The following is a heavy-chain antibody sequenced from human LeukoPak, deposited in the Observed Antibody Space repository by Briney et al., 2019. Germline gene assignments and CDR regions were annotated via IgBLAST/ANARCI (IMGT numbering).Heavy chain of an antibody. Sequence: GGSLRLSCAASGLTFNNYGMHWVRQAPGKGLEWVAIISSDGTNKYSADSVKGRFTISRDNSKNTLYLQMNSLRTEDTAVYYCAKERQDYYDNRGYFDFDYWGQGTLVTVSS. CDR1: GLTFNNYG. V-gene: IGHV3-30*18. CDR3: AKERQDYYDNRGYFDFDY. J-gene: IGHJ4*02. D-gene: IGHD3-22*01. CDR2: ISSDGTNK.